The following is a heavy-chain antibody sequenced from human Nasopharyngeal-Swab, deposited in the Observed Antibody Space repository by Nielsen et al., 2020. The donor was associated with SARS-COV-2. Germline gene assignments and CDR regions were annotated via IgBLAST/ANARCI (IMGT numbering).Heavy chain of an antibody. CDR1: GYSFTSYW. V-gene: IGHV5-51*01. Sequence: GGYLRLYCKGSGYSFTSYWIGWVRQMPGQGLEWMGIIYPGDSDTRYSPSFQGQVTISADKSISTAYLQWSSLNASDTAMYYCARQDDYCDYVGPFDAFDIWGQGTMVTVSS. CDR2: IYPGDSDT. D-gene: IGHD4-17*01. J-gene: IGHJ3*02. CDR3: ARQDDYCDYVGPFDAFDI.